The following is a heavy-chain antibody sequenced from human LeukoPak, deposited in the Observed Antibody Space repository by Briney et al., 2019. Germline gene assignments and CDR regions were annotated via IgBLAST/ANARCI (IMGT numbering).Heavy chain of an antibody. CDR2: INPNSGGT. J-gene: IGHJ4*02. D-gene: IGHD3-9*01. V-gene: IGHV1-2*02. CDR1: GYTFTGYY. CDR3: ARGGRSYDILTGYPDFDY. Sequence: ASVKVSCKASGYTFTGYYMHWVRQAPGQGLEWMGWINPNSGGTNYAQKLQGRVTMTTDTSTSTAYMELRSLRSDDTAVYYCARGGRSYDILTGYPDFDYWGQGTLVTVSS.